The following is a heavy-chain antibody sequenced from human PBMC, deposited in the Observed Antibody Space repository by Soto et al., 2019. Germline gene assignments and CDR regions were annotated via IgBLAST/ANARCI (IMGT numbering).Heavy chain of an antibody. J-gene: IGHJ4*02. Sequence: QLQLQESGPGLVKPSETLSLTCTVSGGSISSSSYYWGWIRQPPGKGLEWIGSIYYSGSTYYNPSLKSRVTXXVXTXXNQFSLKLSSVTAADTAVYYCARQSMVRGVAYFDYWGQGTLVTVSS. CDR3: ARQSMVRGVAYFDY. V-gene: IGHV4-39*01. D-gene: IGHD3-10*01. CDR1: GGSISSSSYY. CDR2: IYYSGST.